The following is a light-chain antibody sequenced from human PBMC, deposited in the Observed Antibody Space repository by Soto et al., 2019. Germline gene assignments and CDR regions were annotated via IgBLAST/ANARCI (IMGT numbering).Light chain of an antibody. J-gene: IGKJ4*01. CDR2: GAS. Sequence: EIVLTQSPGTLSLSPGERATLSCRASQSVSSSYLAWYQQKPGQAPRLLIYGASSRATGIPDRFSGSGSGTDFTLTISRLEPEDFAVYYCQQYGSPPYPALFGGGTKVDIK. V-gene: IGKV3-20*01. CDR1: QSVSSSY. CDR3: QQYGSPPYPAL.